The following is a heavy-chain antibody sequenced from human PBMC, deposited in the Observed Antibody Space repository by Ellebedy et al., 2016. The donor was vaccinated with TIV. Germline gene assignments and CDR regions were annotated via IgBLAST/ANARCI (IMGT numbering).Heavy chain of an antibody. CDR3: ARDFLRAPDGSETYNNWFDP. V-gene: IGHV1-69*13. CDR1: GCTFSHYA. J-gene: IGHJ5*02. Sequence: SVKVSXXASGCTFSHYAISWARQAPGQGLEWMGAIIPISGPATYAQRFQDRVTITADESTTTAYMELSSLRSEDTALYYCARDFLRAPDGSETYNNWFDPWGQGTLVTVSS. D-gene: IGHD3-10*01. CDR2: IIPISGPA.